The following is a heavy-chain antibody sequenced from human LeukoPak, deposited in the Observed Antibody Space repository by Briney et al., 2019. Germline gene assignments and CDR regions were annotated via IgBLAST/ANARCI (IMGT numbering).Heavy chain of an antibody. CDR3: AREPVGEDYGGLPADY. D-gene: IGHD4-23*01. Sequence: SETLSLTCAGYGGSFRGYYWSWIRQPPRKGLEWIGEVNHSGSTNYNPSLKSRVTISADTSKNQFSLKLSSVTAADTAVYYCAREPVGEDYGGLPADYWGQGTLVTVSS. CDR1: GGSFRGYY. V-gene: IGHV4-34*01. CDR2: VNHSGST. J-gene: IGHJ4*02.